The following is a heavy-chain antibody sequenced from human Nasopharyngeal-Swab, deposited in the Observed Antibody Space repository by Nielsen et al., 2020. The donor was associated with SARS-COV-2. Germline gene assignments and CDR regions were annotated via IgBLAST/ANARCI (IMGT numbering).Heavy chain of an antibody. J-gene: IGHJ6*03. D-gene: IGHD3-10*01. CDR3: ARLTVLLWFGEPTYMDV. CDR2: IYYSGST. CDR1: GGSISSSSYY. V-gene: IGHV4-39*01. Sequence: SENLSLTCTVSGGSISSSSYYWGWIRQPPGKGLEWIGSIYYSGSTYYNPSLKSRVTISVDTSKNQFSLKLSSVTAADTAVYYCARLTVLLWFGEPTYMDVWGKGTTVTVSS.